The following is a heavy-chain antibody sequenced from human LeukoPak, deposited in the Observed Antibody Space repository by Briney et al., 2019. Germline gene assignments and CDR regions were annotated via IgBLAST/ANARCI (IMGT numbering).Heavy chain of an antibody. CDR2: ISYDGSNK. J-gene: IGHJ3*02. Sequence: PGGSLRLSCAASGFTFSSYAMHWVRQAPGKGLEWVAVISYDGSNKYYADSVKGRFTISRDNSKNTLYLQMNSLRAEDTAVYYCAREVEYSSSLNAFDIWGQGTMVTVSS. CDR3: AREVEYSSSLNAFDI. D-gene: IGHD6-13*01. V-gene: IGHV3-30-3*01. CDR1: GFTFSSYA.